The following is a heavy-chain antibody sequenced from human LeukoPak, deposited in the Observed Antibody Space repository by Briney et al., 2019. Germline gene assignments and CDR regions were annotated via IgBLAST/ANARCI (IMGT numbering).Heavy chain of an antibody. CDR3: ASYGDYDYYYYYMDV. CDR1: GYTFTSYD. CDR2: MNPNSGNT. V-gene: IGHV1-8*01. Sequence: ASVKVSCKASGYTFTSYDINWVRQATGQGLEWMGWMNPNSGNTGYAQKFQGRVTMTRNTSISTAYMELSSLRSEDTAVYYCASYGDYDYYYYYMDVWGKGTTVTISS. D-gene: IGHD4-17*01. J-gene: IGHJ6*03.